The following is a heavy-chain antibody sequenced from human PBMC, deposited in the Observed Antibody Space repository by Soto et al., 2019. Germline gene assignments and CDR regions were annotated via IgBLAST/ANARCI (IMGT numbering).Heavy chain of an antibody. D-gene: IGHD3-10*01. CDR3: ARHGGFNLQY. Sequence: QVQLQESGPGLVKPSETLSLTCAVSGGSISGGTWWSWVRQPPGKGLEWIGQIYHNENTEYNPSLESRVPISADKSKTQFSLRMSSVTAADTAVYYCARHGGFNLQYWGQGALVTVSS. CDR2: IYHNENT. V-gene: IGHV4-4*02. J-gene: IGHJ4*02. CDR1: GGSISGGTW.